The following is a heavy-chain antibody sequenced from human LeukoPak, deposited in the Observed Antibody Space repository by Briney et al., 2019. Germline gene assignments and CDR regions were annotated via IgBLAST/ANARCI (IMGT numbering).Heavy chain of an antibody. V-gene: IGHV3-11*01. J-gene: IGHJ4*02. CDR1: GFTFSDYY. D-gene: IGHD6-13*01. Sequence: PGGSLRLSCAASGFTFSDYYMSWIRQAPGKGLEWVSYISSSGSTIYYADSVKGRFTISRDNAKNSLYLQMNSLRAEDTAVYYCAKVKEAGSSWYGGEIDYWGQGTLVTVSS. CDR2: ISSSGSTI. CDR3: AKVKEAGSSWYGGEIDY.